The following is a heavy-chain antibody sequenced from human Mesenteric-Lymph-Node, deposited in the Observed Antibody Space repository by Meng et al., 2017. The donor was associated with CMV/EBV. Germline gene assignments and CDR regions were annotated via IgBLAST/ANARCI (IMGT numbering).Heavy chain of an antibody. D-gene: IGHD3-10*01. CDR2: IYHGGST. V-gene: IGHV4-4*02. J-gene: IGHJ4*02. CDR1: GGYISTNNW. CDR3: ARVGDSGSYLDDD. Sequence: CAGSGGYISTNNWWSWVRQPPGKGLEWIGEIYHGGSTNYNPSLKSRVTISVDKSKNQFSLKLTSVTAADMAVYYCARVGDSGSYLDDDWGQGTLVTVSS.